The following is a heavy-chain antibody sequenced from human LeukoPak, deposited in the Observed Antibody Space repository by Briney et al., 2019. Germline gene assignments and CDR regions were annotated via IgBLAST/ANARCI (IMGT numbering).Heavy chain of an antibody. CDR3: AKGDPFRAGWFDP. J-gene: IGHJ5*02. CDR2: IYTSGST. CDR1: GGSITTTTYY. V-gene: IGHV4-61*02. D-gene: IGHD6-13*01. Sequence: PSETLSLTCTVSGGSITTTTYYWSWIRQPAGKGLQWIGRIYTSGSTNYNPSLKSRVTMSVDTSKNQFSLKLSSVTAADTAVYYCAKGDPFRAGWFDPWGQGILVTVSS.